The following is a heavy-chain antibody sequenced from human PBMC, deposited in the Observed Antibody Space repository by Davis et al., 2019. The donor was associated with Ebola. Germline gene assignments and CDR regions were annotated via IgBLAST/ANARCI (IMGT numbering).Heavy chain of an antibody. V-gene: IGHV1-2*02. D-gene: IGHD3-9*01. J-gene: IGHJ4*02. CDR2: INSNNGDT. Sequence: ASVKVSCKASGYTFTSYYMHWVRQAPGQGLEWMGRINSNNGDTNYAQKFQGRVTMTRDTSISTTYLELSSLRSDDTAMYYCARELLVTGYKCADYWVQGTLVTVSS. CDR1: GYTFTSYY. CDR3: ARELLVTGYKCADY.